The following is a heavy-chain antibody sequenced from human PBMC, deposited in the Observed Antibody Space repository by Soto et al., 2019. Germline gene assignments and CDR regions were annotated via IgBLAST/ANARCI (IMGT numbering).Heavy chain of an antibody. D-gene: IGHD1-26*01. CDR2: IYYSGST. V-gene: IGHV4-59*08. CDR1: GVSISSWY. J-gene: IGHJ4*02. CDR3: ARRYGSAIDY. Sequence: SETLSLTCTVSGVSISSWYWSWIRQPPGKGLEWIGYIYYSGSTNYNPSLKSRVTISVDTSKNQFSLKLSSVTAADTAVYYCARRYGSAIDYWGQGTLVTVS.